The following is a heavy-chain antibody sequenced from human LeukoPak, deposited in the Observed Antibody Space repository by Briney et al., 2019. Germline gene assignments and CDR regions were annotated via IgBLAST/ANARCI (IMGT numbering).Heavy chain of an antibody. CDR3: ARHDSSGPYNAFDI. Sequence: SETLSLTCTVSGYSISSGYYWGCIRPPPGKGLEWIGSFDQSGSTYYNPSLKSRVTISVDTSKNQFSLKLSSVTAADTALYYCARHDSSGPYNAFDIWGQGTMVTVSS. CDR1: GYSISSGYY. D-gene: IGHD3-22*01. V-gene: IGHV4-38-2*02. J-gene: IGHJ3*02. CDR2: FDQSGST.